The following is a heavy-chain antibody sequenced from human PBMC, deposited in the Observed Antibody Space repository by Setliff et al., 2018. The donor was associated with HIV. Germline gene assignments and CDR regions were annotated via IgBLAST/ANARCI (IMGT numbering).Heavy chain of an antibody. CDR3: ARDPAFRRYYDILTGYSPSWFDP. CDR1: GGSISSHY. D-gene: IGHD3-9*01. CDR2: IYYSGST. Sequence: SETLSLTCTVSGGSISSHYWSWIRQPPGKGLEWIGYIYYSGSTNYNPSLKSRVTISIDTSTNQFSLKLSSVTAADTAVYYCARDPAFRRYYDILTGYSPSWFDPWGQGTLVTVSS. J-gene: IGHJ5*02. V-gene: IGHV4-59*11.